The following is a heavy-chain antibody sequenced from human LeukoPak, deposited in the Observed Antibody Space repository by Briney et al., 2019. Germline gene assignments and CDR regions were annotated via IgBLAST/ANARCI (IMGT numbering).Heavy chain of an antibody. J-gene: IGHJ3*02. CDR1: GGSFSGYY. Sequence: SETLSLTCAVYGGSFSGYYWSWIRQPPGKGLEWIGEINQSGSTNYNPSLKSRVTISVDTSKNQFSLKLSSVTAADTAVYYCARPYCSSTSCYVVAFDIWGQGTMVTVSS. CDR2: INQSGST. V-gene: IGHV4-34*01. CDR3: ARPYCSSTSCYVVAFDI. D-gene: IGHD2-2*01.